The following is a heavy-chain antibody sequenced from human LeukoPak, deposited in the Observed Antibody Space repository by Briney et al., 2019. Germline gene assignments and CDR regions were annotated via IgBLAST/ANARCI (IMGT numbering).Heavy chain of an antibody. CDR2: INPSGGST. V-gene: IGHV1-46*01. D-gene: IGHD4-17*01. CDR3: AREPTVTLLGYFDY. J-gene: IGHJ4*02. CDR1: GYTFTSYY. Sequence: ASVKVPCKASGYTFTSYYMHWVRQAPGQGREWMGIINPSGGSTSYAQRFQGRVTMPRDTSTSTVYMALSSLRSADTAVYYCAREPTVTLLGYFDYWGQGTLVTVSS.